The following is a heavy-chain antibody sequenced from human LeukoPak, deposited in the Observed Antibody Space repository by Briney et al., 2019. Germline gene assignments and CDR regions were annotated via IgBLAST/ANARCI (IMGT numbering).Heavy chain of an antibody. CDR2: MEEYGSYI. J-gene: IGHJ4*02. CDR1: GFIFSSYG. D-gene: IGHD2-2*01. Sequence: GGSLRLSCAASGFIFSSYGMHWVRQAPGKGLEWVAIMEEYGSYIFYVDSVKGRFIISRDNARNSLYLQMNNLRAEDTAVYYCARPRGCGSARCNNFDSWGQGTLVTVSS. CDR3: ARPRGCGSARCNNFDS. V-gene: IGHV3-7*01.